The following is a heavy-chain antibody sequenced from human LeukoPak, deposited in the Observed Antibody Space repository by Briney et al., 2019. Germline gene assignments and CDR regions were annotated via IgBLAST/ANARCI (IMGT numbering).Heavy chain of an antibody. Sequence: GGSLRLSCAASGFTFSSYSMNWVRQAPGKGLEWVSSISSSSSYIYYADSVKGRFTISRDNAKNSLYLQMNSLRAEDTAVYYCARDLSGYDILTGWYYFDYRGQGTLVTVSS. J-gene: IGHJ4*02. CDR2: ISSSSSYI. CDR3: ARDLSGYDILTGWYYFDY. CDR1: GFTFSSYS. V-gene: IGHV3-21*01. D-gene: IGHD3-9*01.